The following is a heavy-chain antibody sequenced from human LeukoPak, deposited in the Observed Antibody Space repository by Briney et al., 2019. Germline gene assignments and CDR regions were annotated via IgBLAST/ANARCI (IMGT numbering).Heavy chain of an antibody. CDR3: ARGYGSGFDS. V-gene: IGHV4-38-2*02. D-gene: IGHD3-10*01. J-gene: IGHJ4*02. Sequence: PSETLSLTCTVSGYSISSGFYWGWIRQPPGKGLEWIGTIYDSGNTYYSPSLKSRVTISVDTSKNQFSLKLSSVTAADTAVYYCARGYGSGFDSWGQGTLVTVSS. CDR1: GYSISSGFY. CDR2: IYDSGNT.